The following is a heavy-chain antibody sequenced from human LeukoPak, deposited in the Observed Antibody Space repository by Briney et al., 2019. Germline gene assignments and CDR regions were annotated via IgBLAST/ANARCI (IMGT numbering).Heavy chain of an antibody. J-gene: IGHJ3*01. CDR2: IYHSGGT. Sequence: PSETLSLTCTVSGGSISSHFWSWIRQPPGKGLEWIGYIYHSGGTNYNPSLESRVTTSRDTPKNQFSLKLSSMTAADTAIYYCVRASVDTGGAFDVWGQGTVVTVSS. V-gene: IGHV4-59*11. CDR1: GGSISSHF. D-gene: IGHD2-8*02. CDR3: VRASVDTGGAFDV.